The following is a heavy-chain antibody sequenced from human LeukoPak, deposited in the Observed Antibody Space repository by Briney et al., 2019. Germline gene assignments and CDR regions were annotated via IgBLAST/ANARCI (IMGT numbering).Heavy chain of an antibody. J-gene: IGHJ4*02. Sequence: ASVKVSCKASGYTFIDYYMHWVRQAPGQGLEWVGWINPNSGGTNYAQKFQGRVTMTRDTSISTAYMELSRLRSDDTAVYYCAREPSYVWGSYRYLSYFDYWGQGTLVTVSS. CDR2: INPNSGGT. D-gene: IGHD3-16*02. CDR1: GYTFIDYY. CDR3: AREPSYVWGSYRYLSYFDY. V-gene: IGHV1-2*02.